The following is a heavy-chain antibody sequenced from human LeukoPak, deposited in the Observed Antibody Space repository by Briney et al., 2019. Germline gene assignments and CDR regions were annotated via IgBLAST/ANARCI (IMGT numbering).Heavy chain of an antibody. CDR1: GFTFSSYS. J-gene: IGHJ4*02. D-gene: IGHD6-19*01. V-gene: IGHV3-48*04. CDR2: ISSSSSTI. Sequence: QAGGSLRLSCAASGFTFSSYSMNWVRQAPGKGLEWVSYISSSSSTIYYADSVKGRFTISRDNAKNSLYLQMNSLRAEDTAVYYCATSIAVAGDPYSYWGQGTLVTVSS. CDR3: ATSIAVAGDPYSY.